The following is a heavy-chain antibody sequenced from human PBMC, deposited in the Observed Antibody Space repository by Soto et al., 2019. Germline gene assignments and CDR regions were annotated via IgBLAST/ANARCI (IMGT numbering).Heavy chain of an antibody. CDR1: GGTFSSYA. V-gene: IGHV1-69*12. D-gene: IGHD1-7*01. Sequence: QVQLVQSGAEVKKPGSSVKVSCKASGGTFSSYAISWVRQAPGQGLEWMGGIIPIFGTANYAQKFQGRVTITADESTSTAYIELSSLRSEDTAVYYSASHGITGTWVYYYGMDVWGQGTTVTVSS. CDR3: ASHGITGTWVYYYGMDV. J-gene: IGHJ6*02. CDR2: IIPIFGTA.